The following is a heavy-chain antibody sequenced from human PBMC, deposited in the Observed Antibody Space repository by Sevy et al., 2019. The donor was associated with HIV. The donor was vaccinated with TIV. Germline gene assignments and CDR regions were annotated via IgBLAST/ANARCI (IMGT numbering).Heavy chain of an antibody. CDR3: ARLPRGYSNWFDP. CDR2: IYTSGST. V-gene: IGHV4-61*02. D-gene: IGHD2-2*03. Sequence: SETLSLTCTVSGGSISSGSYYWSWIRQPAGKGLEGIGRIYTSGSTNYNPSLKSRVTMSVDTSKNQFSLKLSSVTAADTAVYYCARLPRGYSNWFDPWGQGTLVTVSS. J-gene: IGHJ5*02. CDR1: GGSISSGSYY.